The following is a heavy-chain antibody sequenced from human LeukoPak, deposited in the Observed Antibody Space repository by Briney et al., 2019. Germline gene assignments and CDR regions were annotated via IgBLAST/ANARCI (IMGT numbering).Heavy chain of an antibody. CDR3: ARDLSPNYDSSGYYYPTHY. D-gene: IGHD3-22*01. Sequence: GGSLRLSCAASGFTFSDYYMSWIRQAPGKGLEWVSYISSSGSTIYYADSVKGRFTISRDNAKNSLYLQMNSLRAEDTAVYYCARDLSPNYDSSGYYYPTHYWGQGTLVTVSS. CDR2: ISSSGSTI. CDR1: GFTFSDYY. J-gene: IGHJ4*02. V-gene: IGHV3-11*01.